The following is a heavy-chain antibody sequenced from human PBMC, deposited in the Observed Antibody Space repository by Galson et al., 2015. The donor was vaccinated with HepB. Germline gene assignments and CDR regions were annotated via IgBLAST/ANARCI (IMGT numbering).Heavy chain of an antibody. CDR3: ARWADYKRFDP. V-gene: IGHV3-33*01. Sequence: SLRLSCAASGFTFRSHGMHWVRQAPGKGLEWVAVIWYDGSNKYYADSVKGRFTISRDNSRDTLYLQMNGLRVEDTAVYYCARWADYKRFDPWGQGTLVTVSS. CDR1: GFTFRSHG. J-gene: IGHJ5*02. D-gene: IGHD3-10*01. CDR2: IWYDGSNK.